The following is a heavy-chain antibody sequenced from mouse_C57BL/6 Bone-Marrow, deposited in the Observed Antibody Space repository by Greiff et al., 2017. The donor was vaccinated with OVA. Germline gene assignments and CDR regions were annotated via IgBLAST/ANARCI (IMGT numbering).Heavy chain of an antibody. CDR2: IDPANGNT. J-gene: IGHJ2*01. Sequence: VQLQQSVAELVRPGASVKLSCTASGFNIKNSYMHWVKQRPEQGLEWIGRIDPANGNTKYAPKFSGQATITADTSSNTVYLLLSRLTSAHTDFYNCASARFWECVYWGQGTTLTVSS. D-gene: IGHD4-1*01. V-gene: IGHV14-3*01. CDR1: GFNIKNSY. CDR3: ASARFWECVY.